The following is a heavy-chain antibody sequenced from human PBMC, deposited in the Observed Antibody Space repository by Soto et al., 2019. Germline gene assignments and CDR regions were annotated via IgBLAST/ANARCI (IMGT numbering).Heavy chain of an antibody. D-gene: IGHD2-2*01. CDR2: ISAYNGNT. J-gene: IGHJ6*02. V-gene: IGHV1-18*04. Sequence: AAVQVSCKTSGYTFTSYGISWVRQAPGQGLEWMGWISAYNGNTNYAQKLQGRVTMTTDTSTSTAYMELRSLRSDDTAVYYCARDTRVGIVVVPAAPYYYYGMDAWGQGTTVTVSS. CDR1: GYTFTSYG. CDR3: ARDTRVGIVVVPAAPYYYYGMDA.